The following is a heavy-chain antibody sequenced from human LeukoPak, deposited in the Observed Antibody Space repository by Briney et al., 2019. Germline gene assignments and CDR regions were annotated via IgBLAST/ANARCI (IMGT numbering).Heavy chain of an antibody. D-gene: IGHD5-12*01. V-gene: IGHV5-51*01. Sequence: GESLKISCKASGLSFTNYCIGWVRQMPGKGLEWMGIICPGDSDTRYSPSFQGQVTISADKSISTAYLQWSSLKASDTAMYYCALRSGYDYDYWGQGTLVTVSS. CDR3: ALRSGYDYDY. CDR2: ICPGDSDT. J-gene: IGHJ4*02. CDR1: GLSFTNYC.